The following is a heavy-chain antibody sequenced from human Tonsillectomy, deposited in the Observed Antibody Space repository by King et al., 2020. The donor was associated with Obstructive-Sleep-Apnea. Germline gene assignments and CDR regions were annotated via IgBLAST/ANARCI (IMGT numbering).Heavy chain of an antibody. CDR3: ARVPPGYYYDAGRGSPLDY. V-gene: IGHV3-48*04. CDR1: GFTFSSYS. J-gene: IGHJ4*02. CDR2: ITSRSSTI. Sequence: VQLVESGGGLVQPGGSLRLSCAASGFTFSSYSMNWVRQAPGKGLEWVSYITSRSSTIYYADSVKGRFTISRDNAKNSLYLRMNSRRAEDTAVYYCARVPPGYYYDAGRGSPLDYWGQGTLVTVSS. D-gene: IGHD3-22*01.